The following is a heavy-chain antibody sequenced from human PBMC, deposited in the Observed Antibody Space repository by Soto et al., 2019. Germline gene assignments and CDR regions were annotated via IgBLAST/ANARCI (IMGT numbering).Heavy chain of an antibody. D-gene: IGHD6-19*01. CDR2: ISGSGGST. CDR1: GFTFSSYA. V-gene: IGHV3-23*01. Sequence: GGSLRLSCAASGFTFSSYAMSWVRQAPGKGLEWVSAISGSGGSTYYADSVKGRFTISRDNSKNTLYLQMNSLRAEDTAVYYCAMPGSAYRAVAGREYFDYWGQGTLVTVSS. CDR3: AMPGSAYRAVAGREYFDY. J-gene: IGHJ4*02.